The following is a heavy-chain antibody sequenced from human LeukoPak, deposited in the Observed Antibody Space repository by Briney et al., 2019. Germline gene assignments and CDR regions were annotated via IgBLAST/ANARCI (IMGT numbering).Heavy chain of an antibody. CDR1: GGSISSGSYY. CDR3: ARLIVGDSGPSSDAFDI. V-gene: IGHV4-61*02. Sequence: PSETLSLTCTVSGGSISSGSYYWSWIRQPAGKGLEWIGRIYTSGSTNYNPSLKSRVTISVETSKNQFSLNLSSVTAADTAVYYCARLIVGDSGPSSDAFDIWGQGTMVTVSS. CDR2: IYTSGST. D-gene: IGHD5-12*01. J-gene: IGHJ3*02.